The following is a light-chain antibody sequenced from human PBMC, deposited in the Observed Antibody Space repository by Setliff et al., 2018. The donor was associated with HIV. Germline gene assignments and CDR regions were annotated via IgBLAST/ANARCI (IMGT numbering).Light chain of an antibody. CDR2: EVS. J-gene: IGLJ1*01. Sequence: QSALTQPASVSGSPGQSITISCTGTSSDVGSYNLVSWYQQHPGKAPKLMIYEVSKRPSGVSDRFSGSKSGNTASLTISGLQAEDEADYYCCSYASSSLSYVFGAGTRSPS. CDR1: SSDVGSYNL. CDR3: CSYASSSLSYV. V-gene: IGLV2-23*02.